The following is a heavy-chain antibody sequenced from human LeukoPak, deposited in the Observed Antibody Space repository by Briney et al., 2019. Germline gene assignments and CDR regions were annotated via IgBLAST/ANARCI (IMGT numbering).Heavy chain of an antibody. Sequence: GGSLRLSCAASGFTFSNYGIHWVRQAPGKGLEWVAVISYDGSNKYYADSVKGRFTISRDNSKNTLYLQMNSLKASDTAMYYCARHVCHMVRTYHFDYWGQGTLVTVSS. CDR2: ISYDGSNK. V-gene: IGHV3-30*03. CDR1: GFTFSNYG. J-gene: IGHJ4*02. D-gene: IGHD2-8*01. CDR3: ARHVCHMVRTYHFDY.